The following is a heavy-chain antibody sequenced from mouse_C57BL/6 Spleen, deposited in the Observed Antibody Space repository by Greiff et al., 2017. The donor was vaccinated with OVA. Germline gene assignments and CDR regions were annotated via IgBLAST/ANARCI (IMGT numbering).Heavy chain of an antibody. CDR1: GFTFSSYA. V-gene: IGHV5-9-1*02. D-gene: IGHD1-1*01. Sequence: EVKLQESGEGLVKPGGSLKLSCAASGFTFSSYAMSWVRQTPEKRLEWVAYISSGGDYIYYADTVKGRFTISRDNARNTLYLQMSSLKSEDTAMYYCTRHYYGSSPYYFDYWGQGTTLTVSS. CDR3: TRHYYGSSPYYFDY. J-gene: IGHJ2*01. CDR2: ISSGGDYI.